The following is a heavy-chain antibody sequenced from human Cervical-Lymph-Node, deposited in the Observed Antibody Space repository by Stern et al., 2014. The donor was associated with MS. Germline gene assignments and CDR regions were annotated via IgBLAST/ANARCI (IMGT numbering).Heavy chain of an antibody. CDR2: IIPLFGTP. CDR1: GDTFSNCA. V-gene: IGHV1-69*06. CDR3: ASAPGVTALPTHFDY. Sequence: VQLVQSGAEVKKPGSSVKVSCKASGDTFSNCAITWVRQAPGQGLKWMGGIIPLFGTPNYARRFQGRVTITADKSTSTAYMELSSLRSEDTAVYYCASAPGVTALPTHFDYWGQGTLVTVSS. D-gene: IGHD2-21*02. J-gene: IGHJ4*02.